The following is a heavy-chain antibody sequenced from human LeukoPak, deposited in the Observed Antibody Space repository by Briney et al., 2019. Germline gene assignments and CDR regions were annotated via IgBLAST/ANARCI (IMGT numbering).Heavy chain of an antibody. CDR1: GVTLSSYA. D-gene: IGHD3-22*01. CDR3: AKDQGYDSSGYYSDY. CDR2: ISGSGSST. Sequence: GGSLRLSCAASGVTLSSYAMSWARQAPGKGLEWVSAISGSGSSTYYADSVKGRFTISRDNSKNTLYLQMNSLRAEDTAVYYCAKDQGYDSSGYYSDYWGQGTLVTVSS. J-gene: IGHJ4*02. V-gene: IGHV3-23*01.